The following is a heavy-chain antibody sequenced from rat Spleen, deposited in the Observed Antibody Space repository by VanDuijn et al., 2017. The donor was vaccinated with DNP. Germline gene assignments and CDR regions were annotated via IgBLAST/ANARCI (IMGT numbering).Heavy chain of an antibody. J-gene: IGHJ2*01. CDR3: KVGARY. Sequence: EVQLVETGGGLVQPGRSLKLSCVASGFTFSNYWMFWIRQVPGKGLEWVTSITPDGDTTYYSDSVKGRFTVSRNNADNTVYLQVDSLRSEDTATYYCKVGARYWGQGVMVTVSS. V-gene: IGHV5-58*01. CDR2: ITPDGDTT. D-gene: IGHD5-1*01. CDR1: GFTFSNYW.